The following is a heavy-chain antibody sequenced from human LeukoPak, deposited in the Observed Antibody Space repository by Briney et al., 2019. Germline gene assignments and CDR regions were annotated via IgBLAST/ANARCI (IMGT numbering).Heavy chain of an antibody. V-gene: IGHV3-21*01. D-gene: IGHD2-2*01. CDR1: GFTFSSYS. Sequence: GGSLKLSCAASGFTFSSYSMNWVRQAPGKGLEWVSSTSSSSSYIYYADSVKGRFTISRDNAKNSLYLQMNSLRAEDTAVYYCASPACSSTSCYSGLDVWGKGTTVTVSS. CDR2: TSSSSSYI. J-gene: IGHJ6*04. CDR3: ASPACSSTSCYSGLDV.